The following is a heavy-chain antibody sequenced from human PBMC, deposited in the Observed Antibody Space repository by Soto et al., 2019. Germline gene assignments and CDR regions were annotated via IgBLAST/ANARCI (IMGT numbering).Heavy chain of an antibody. J-gene: IGHJ6*02. V-gene: IGHV1-18*01. D-gene: IGHD2-15*01. CDR2: ISTYHGYT. Sequence: QVQLVQSGAEVKKPGASVKVSCKASGYTFTSYGISWVRQAPGQGLEWMGWISTYHGYTNYVQNLQGRVTMTTDISTSTAYMELRSLRSDDTAVYFCAREGRHGDNDYYGLDVWGQGTTVTVSS. CDR1: GYTFTSYG. CDR3: AREGRHGDNDYYGLDV.